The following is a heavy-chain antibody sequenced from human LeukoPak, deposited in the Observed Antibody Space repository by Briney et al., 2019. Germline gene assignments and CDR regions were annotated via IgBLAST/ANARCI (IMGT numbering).Heavy chain of an antibody. V-gene: IGHV4-4*07. D-gene: IGHD3-3*01. CDR3: ARGSQYYDFWSGYYSEAFDI. J-gene: IGHJ3*02. CDR2: KYSSESS. Sequence: SETLSLTCTVSGGSISTYYWTWVRQPAGKGLEWIGRKYSSESSNYNPSLKSRVTMSLDTSKKQCSLKLSSVPAADTAVYYCARGSQYYDFWSGYYSEAFDIWGQGTMVTVSS. CDR1: GGSISTYY.